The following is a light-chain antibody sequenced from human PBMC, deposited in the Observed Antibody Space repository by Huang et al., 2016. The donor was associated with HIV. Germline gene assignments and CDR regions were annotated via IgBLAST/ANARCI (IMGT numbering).Light chain of an antibody. CDR1: QVIGNS. V-gene: IGKV1-27*01. J-gene: IGKJ1*01. Sequence: DIHMTQSPSSLSAFVGDTVTITCRASQVIGNSLAWYQQKPGRPPNLLIYVASTLQSGVPSRFSGSGSGTDFTLTISNRQTEDIATYYCQKYDSAPRTFGQGTRV. CDR3: QKYDSAPRT. CDR2: VAS.